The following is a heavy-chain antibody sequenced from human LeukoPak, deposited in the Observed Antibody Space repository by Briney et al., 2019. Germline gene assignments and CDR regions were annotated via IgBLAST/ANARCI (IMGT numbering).Heavy chain of an antibody. V-gene: IGHV1-2*02. Sequence: GASVKVSCKASGYTFTGYYMHWVRQAPGQGLEWMGWINPNSGGTNYAQKFQGRVTMTRDTSISTAYMELSGLRFDDTAVYHCASTLRNYYDSSGYFDYWGQGTLVTVSS. CDR3: ASTLRNYYDSSGYFDY. CDR1: GYTFTGYY. D-gene: IGHD3-22*01. J-gene: IGHJ4*02. CDR2: INPNSGGT.